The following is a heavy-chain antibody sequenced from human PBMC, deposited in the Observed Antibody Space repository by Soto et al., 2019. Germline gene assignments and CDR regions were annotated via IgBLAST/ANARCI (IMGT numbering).Heavy chain of an antibody. Sequence: QVQLQESGPGLVKPSQTLSLTCTVSGGSISSGGYYWSWIRQHPGKGLEWIGYIYYSGSTYYIPSLKGRVTISVDTSKKQYSLKVSSVNAAHTAVYYCASSSNRLGMDVWGQGTAFTVSS. CDR1: GGSISSGGYY. CDR2: IYYSGST. J-gene: IGHJ6*02. CDR3: ASSSNRLGMDV. D-gene: IGHD2-2*01. V-gene: IGHV4-31*03.